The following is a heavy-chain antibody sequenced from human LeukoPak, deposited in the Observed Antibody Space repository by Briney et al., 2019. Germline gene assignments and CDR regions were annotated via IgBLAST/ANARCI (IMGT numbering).Heavy chain of an antibody. D-gene: IGHD6-6*01. CDR2: ISGSGDAT. V-gene: IGHV3-23*01. CDR1: GXTFSSFA. CDR3: AKDRASSSYRAFDY. Sequence: PGGSLRLSWAASGXTFSSFAMSWVRQAPGKGLEWVSAISGSGDATYYADSVKGRFTISRDTSKNTLYLQMNSLRAEDTAVYYCAKDRASSSYRAFDYWGQGILVTVSS. J-gene: IGHJ4*02.